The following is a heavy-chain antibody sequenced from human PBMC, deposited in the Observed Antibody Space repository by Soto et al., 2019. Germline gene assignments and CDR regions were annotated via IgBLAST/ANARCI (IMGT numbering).Heavy chain of an antibody. CDR2: ISGGGDAA. Sequence: ESGGGLVQPGGSLRLSCAGSGFTFINYAMNWVRQAPGTGLEWVSSISGGGDAAFFGDSVRGRFTISRDNSKNTVTLQMNSLGVGDTAVYYCARKILGSTTRPDYWYFDLWGRGTLVTVSS. CDR3: ARKILGSTTRPDYWYFDL. D-gene: IGHD7-27*01. V-gene: IGHV3-23*01. J-gene: IGHJ2*01. CDR1: GFTFINYA.